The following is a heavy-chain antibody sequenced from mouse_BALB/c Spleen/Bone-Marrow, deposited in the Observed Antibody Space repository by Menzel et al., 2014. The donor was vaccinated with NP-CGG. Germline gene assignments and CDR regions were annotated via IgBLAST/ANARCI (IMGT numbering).Heavy chain of an antibody. V-gene: IGHV14-3*02. CDR2: IDPANGNT. CDR1: GFNIKDTY. CDR3: ARGLLQYYYAMDY. Sequence: LQQSQSGAELVKPGASVKLSCTASGFNIKDTYMHWVKQRPEQGLEWIGRIDPANGNTKYDPKFQGKATITADTSSNTAYLQLSSLTSEDTAVYYCARGLLQYYYAMDYWGQGTSVTVSS. D-gene: IGHD2-3*01. J-gene: IGHJ4*01.